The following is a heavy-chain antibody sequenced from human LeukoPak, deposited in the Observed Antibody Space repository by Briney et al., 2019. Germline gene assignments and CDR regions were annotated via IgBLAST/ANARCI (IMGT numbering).Heavy chain of an antibody. Sequence: GGSLRLSCAASGFTFSDYYMSWIRQAPGKGLEWVAVIWYDGSNKYYADSVKGRFTISRDNSKNTLYLQMNSLRAEDTAVYYCARDKTGNYGYYYYGMDVWGQGTTVTVSS. V-gene: IGHV3-33*08. CDR3: ARDKTGNYGYYYYGMDV. J-gene: IGHJ6*02. CDR2: IWYDGSNK. D-gene: IGHD4-11*01. CDR1: GFTFSDYY.